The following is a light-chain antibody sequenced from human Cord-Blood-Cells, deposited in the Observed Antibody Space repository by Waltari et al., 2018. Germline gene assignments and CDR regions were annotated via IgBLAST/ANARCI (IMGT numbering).Light chain of an antibody. CDR1: KLGDKY. V-gene: IGLV3-1*01. J-gene: IGLJ2*01. CDR3: QAWDSSVV. CDR2: QDS. Sequence: SYELTQPPSVSVSPGQTASITCSGDKLGDKYACWYQQKPGQSPLLVIYQDSTRPPGIPVRFSGSNSGNTATLTISGTQAMDEADYYCQAWDSSVVFGGGTKLTVL.